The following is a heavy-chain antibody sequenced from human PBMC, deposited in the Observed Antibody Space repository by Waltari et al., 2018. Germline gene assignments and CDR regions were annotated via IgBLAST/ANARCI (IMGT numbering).Heavy chain of an antibody. Sequence: QVQLQESGPGLVKPSETLSLTCGVSGYSVSSAYYWGWIRQPPGKGPEWIGSIYHSGGTTYNPSLKRRVTISVDTSKNQFSLKLSSVTAADTAVYFCARHNVSYPGVGATRSDAFDIWGQGTMVTVSS. CDR2: IYHSGGT. D-gene: IGHD1-26*01. J-gene: IGHJ3*02. CDR1: GYSVSSAYY. CDR3: ARHNVSYPGVGATRSDAFDI. V-gene: IGHV4-38-2*01.